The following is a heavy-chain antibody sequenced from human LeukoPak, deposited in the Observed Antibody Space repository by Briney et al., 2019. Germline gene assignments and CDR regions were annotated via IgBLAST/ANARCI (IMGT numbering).Heavy chain of an antibody. Sequence: GGSLRLSCAASGFTFSSYWMNWARQAPGKGLEWVASINHNGNVNYYVDSVKGRFTISRDNAKNSLYLQMSNLRAEDTAVYYCAKDSSYGDYVGDYWGQGTLVTVSS. D-gene: IGHD4-17*01. CDR2: INHNGNVN. CDR1: GFTFSSYW. J-gene: IGHJ4*02. V-gene: IGHV3-7*03. CDR3: AKDSSYGDYVGDY.